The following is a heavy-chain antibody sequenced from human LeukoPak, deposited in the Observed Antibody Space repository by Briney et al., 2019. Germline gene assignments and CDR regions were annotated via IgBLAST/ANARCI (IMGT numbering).Heavy chain of an antibody. CDR2: ICSGGST. V-gene: IGHV3-66*01. CDR1: GFSVSRNY. Sequence: PGGSLRRSCAASGFSVSRNYMNWVRQSPGKGLEWISVICSGGSTYYADSVKGRFTISRDNSKNTLYLQMNSLRADDTAVYYCVRGSPTMVLYFFDYWGQGTLVTVSS. D-gene: IGHD3-10*01. J-gene: IGHJ4*02. CDR3: VRGSPTMVLYFFDY.